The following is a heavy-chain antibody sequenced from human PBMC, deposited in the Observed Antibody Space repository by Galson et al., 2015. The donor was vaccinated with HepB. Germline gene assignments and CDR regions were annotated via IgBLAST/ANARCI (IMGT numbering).Heavy chain of an antibody. J-gene: IGHJ6*03. CDR1: GFTFSNHS. D-gene: IGHD3-10*01. V-gene: IGHV3-21*01. CDR3: ARRPSITGWYFYYMDV. Sequence: SLRLSCAASGFTFSNHSMYWVRQAPGKGLEWVSLISSRSSYIYYADSVKGRFTISRDNAKRSLYLQMNSLRAEDTAVYYCARRPSITGWYFYYMDVWGKGTTVTVSS. CDR2: ISSRSSYI.